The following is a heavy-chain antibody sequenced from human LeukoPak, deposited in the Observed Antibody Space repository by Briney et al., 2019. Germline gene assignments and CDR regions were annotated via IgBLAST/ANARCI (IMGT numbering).Heavy chain of an antibody. CDR1: GGSISSYY. V-gene: IGHV4-59*01. CDR3: ARVRTPRYFDL. CDR2: IYYGGST. J-gene: IGHJ2*01. Sequence: SETLSLTCTVSGGSISSYYWSWIRQPPGKGLEWIGYIYYGGSTNYNPSLKSRVTISVDTSKNQFSLKLSSVTAADTAVYYCARVRTPRYFDLWGRGTLVTVSS.